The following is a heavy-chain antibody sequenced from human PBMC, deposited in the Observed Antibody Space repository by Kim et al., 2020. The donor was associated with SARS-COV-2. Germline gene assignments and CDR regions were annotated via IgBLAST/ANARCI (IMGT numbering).Heavy chain of an antibody. D-gene: IGHD2-2*01. CDR2: ISYDGSNK. Sequence: GGSLRLSCAASGFTFSSYAMHWVRQAPGKGLEWVAVISYDGSNKYYADSVKGRFTISRDNSKNTLYLQMNSLRAEDTAVYYCARYQLLPWGARFRPPPAFDIWGRGTMVTVSS. CDR3: ARYQLLPWGARFRPPPAFDI. J-gene: IGHJ3*02. V-gene: IGHV3-30*04. CDR1: GFTFSSYA.